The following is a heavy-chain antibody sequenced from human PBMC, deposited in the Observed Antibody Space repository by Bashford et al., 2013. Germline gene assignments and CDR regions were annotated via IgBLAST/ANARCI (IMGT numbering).Heavy chain of an antibody. Sequence: SETLSLTCTVFGGSIDTYFWTWIRQPPGKGLEWIGSFSNSGSTNYNPSLKSRVAMSVDTSKNQVSLNLRSVTAADTAIYYCARGVDWWNDDVHRILNWFDPWGQGTLVTVSS. D-gene: IGHD3-16*01. CDR3: ARGVDWWNDDVHRILNWFDP. CDR1: GGSIDTYF. V-gene: IGHV4-59*01. CDR2: FSNSGST. J-gene: IGHJ5*02.